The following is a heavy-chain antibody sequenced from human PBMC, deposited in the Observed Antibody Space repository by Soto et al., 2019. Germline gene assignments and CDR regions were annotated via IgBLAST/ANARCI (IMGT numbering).Heavy chain of an antibody. CDR3: ARGKLVVADFDY. V-gene: IGHV1-18*01. CDR2: SSAYNGNT. D-gene: IGHD3-22*01. Sequence: ASVKVSCKASGYTFTSYGISWVRQAPGQGLEWMGWSSAYNGNTNYAQKLKGRVTMTTDTSTSTAYMELRRLRSDDTAVYYCARGKLVVADFDYWGKGPMITVSS. J-gene: IGHJ4*02. CDR1: GYTFTSYG.